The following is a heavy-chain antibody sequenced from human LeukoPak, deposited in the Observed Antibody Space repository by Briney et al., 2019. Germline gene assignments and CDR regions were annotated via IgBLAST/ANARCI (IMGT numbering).Heavy chain of an antibody. Sequence: PGESLRLSCTASGFTFSNFWMGWVRQAPGKGLEWVANINQDGSEKYYVDSVKGRFTISRDNVKNSLYLQMNSLRVEDTAVYYCTRDGDGSGSYPLNSWGQGTLVTVSS. V-gene: IGHV3-7*03. J-gene: IGHJ4*02. CDR1: GFTFSNFW. CDR3: TRDGDGSGSYPLNS. D-gene: IGHD3-10*01. CDR2: INQDGSEK.